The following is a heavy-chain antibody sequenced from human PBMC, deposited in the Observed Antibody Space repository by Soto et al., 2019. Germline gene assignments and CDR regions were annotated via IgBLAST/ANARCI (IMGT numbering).Heavy chain of an antibody. CDR2: IYYSGST. CDR3: ARHVKFGVLKRNWFDP. D-gene: IGHD1-1*01. Sequence: SETLSLTCTVSGGSISSSSYYWGWIRQPPGKGLEWIGSIYYSGSTYYNPSLKSRVTISVDTSKNQFSLKLSSVTAADTAVYYCARHVKFGVLKRNWFDPWGQGTLVTVSS. V-gene: IGHV4-39*01. CDR1: GGSISSSSYY. J-gene: IGHJ5*02.